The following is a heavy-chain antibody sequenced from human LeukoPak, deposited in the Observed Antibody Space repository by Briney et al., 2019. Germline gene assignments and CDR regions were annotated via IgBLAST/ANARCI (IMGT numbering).Heavy chain of an antibody. D-gene: IGHD3-16*02. J-gene: IGHJ4*02. CDR1: GGSFSGYY. Sequence: SETLSLTCAVYGGSFSGYYWSWLRQPPGKGLEWIGEINHSGSTNYNPSLKSRVTISVDTSKNTFSLKLSSVTAAEAAVYYGGRGFMLTSGGVIVIPHDYWGQGTLVTVSS. V-gene: IGHV4-34*01. CDR3: GRGFMLTSGGVIVIPHDY. CDR2: INHSGST.